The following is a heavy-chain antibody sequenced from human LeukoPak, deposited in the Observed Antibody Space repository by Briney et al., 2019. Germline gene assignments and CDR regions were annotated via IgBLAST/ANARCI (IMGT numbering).Heavy chain of an antibody. D-gene: IGHD3-22*01. CDR1: GLIFSSYA. CDR2: ISGSGGST. J-gene: IGHJ4*02. CDR3: AKNTYYYDSSGYYETPGFDY. Sequence: PGGSLRLSCAASGLIFSSYAMTWVRQAPGKGLEWVSFISGSGGSTYYADSVKGRFTISRDNSKNTLYLQMNSLRAEDTAVYYCAKNTYYYDSSGYYETPGFDYWGQGSLVTVPS. V-gene: IGHV3-23*01.